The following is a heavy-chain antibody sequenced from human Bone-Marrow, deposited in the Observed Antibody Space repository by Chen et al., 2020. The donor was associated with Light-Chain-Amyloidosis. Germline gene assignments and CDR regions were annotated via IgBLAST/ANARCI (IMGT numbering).Heavy chain of an antibody. D-gene: IGHD2-8*01. CDR3: TKSQWSPARFNYFDS. Sequence: EVQLVESGGGLVQPGGSLRLSCAASGFTNSHYAMSWVRQAPGRGLEWVSTIGGTGGSTFYADAVKGRFTFSRDTPRNTLDLQPTSLRAEDTAIYYCTKSQWSPARFNYFDSWGHGTLVIVSS. CDR2: IGGTGGST. V-gene: IGHV3-23*04. CDR1: GFTNSHYA. J-gene: IGHJ5*01.